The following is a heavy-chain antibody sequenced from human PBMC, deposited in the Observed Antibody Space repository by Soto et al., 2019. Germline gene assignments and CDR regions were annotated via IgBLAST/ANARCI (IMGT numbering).Heavy chain of an antibody. CDR1: GFTFSSYW. CDR2: INSDGSST. V-gene: IGHV3-74*01. J-gene: IGHJ6*02. CDR3: ARVPVLRRYGMDV. Sequence: GGSLRLSCAASGFTFSSYWMHWVRQAPGKGLVWVSRINSDGSSTSYADSVKGRFTISRDNAKNTLYLQMNSLRAEDTAVYYCARVPVLRRYGMDVWGQGTTVTVSS.